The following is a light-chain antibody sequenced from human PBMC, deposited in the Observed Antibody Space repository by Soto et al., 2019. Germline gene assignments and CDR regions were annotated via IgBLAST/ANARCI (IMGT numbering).Light chain of an antibody. CDR2: KAS. V-gene: IGKV1-5*03. CDR3: QQDNTYPRT. Sequence: DIQMTQSPSTLSASVGDRVTITCRASQTISSWLAWYQQKPGKAPKLLIYKASSLESGVPSRFSGSGSGTEFTLSISSLQPDDFATYHCQQDNTYPRTFGQGTKVEIK. CDR1: QTISSW. J-gene: IGKJ1*01.